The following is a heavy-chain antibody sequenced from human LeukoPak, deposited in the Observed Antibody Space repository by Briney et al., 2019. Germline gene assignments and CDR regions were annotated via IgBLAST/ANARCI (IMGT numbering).Heavy chain of an antibody. CDR3: ASSPPGYGVDY. CDR1: GGTFSSYA. Sequence: SVRVSCKASGGTFSSYAISWVRQAPGQGLEWMGGIIPIFGTANYAQKFQGRVTITADESTSTAYMELSSLRSEDTAVYYCASSPPGYGVDYWGQGTLVTVSS. CDR2: IIPIFGTA. V-gene: IGHV1-69*13. J-gene: IGHJ4*02. D-gene: IGHD4-17*01.